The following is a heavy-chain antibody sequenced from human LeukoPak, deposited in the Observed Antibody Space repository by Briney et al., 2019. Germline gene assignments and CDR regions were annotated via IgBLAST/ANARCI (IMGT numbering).Heavy chain of an antibody. CDR2: IYPGDSDT. D-gene: IGHD1-26*01. Sequence: GESLEISCKGSGYSFTTYWIGWVRQMPGKGLEWMGLIYPGDSDTRYGPSFQGQVTISADRSISTAYLQWNSLKASDTAIYFCARQPHRAGGPLRSFDIWGQGTMVTVSS. J-gene: IGHJ3*02. CDR1: GYSFTTYW. V-gene: IGHV5-51*01. CDR3: ARQPHRAGGPLRSFDI.